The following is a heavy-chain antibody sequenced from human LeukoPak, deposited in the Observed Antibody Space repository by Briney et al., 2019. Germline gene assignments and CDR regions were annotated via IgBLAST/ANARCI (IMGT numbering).Heavy chain of an antibody. Sequence: GASVKVSCKASGYTFTSYGISWVRQAPGQGLEWMGWISAYNGNTDYAQKLQGRVTMTTDTSTSTAYMELRNLRSDDTAVYYCARDSYGGTSGPPHYWGQGTLVTVSS. CDR1: GYTFTSYG. V-gene: IGHV1-18*01. J-gene: IGHJ4*02. CDR2: ISAYNGNT. CDR3: ARDSYGGTSGPPHY. D-gene: IGHD4-23*01.